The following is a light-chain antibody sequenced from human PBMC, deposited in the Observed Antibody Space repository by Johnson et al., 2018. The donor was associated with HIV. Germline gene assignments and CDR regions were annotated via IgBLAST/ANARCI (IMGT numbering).Light chain of an antibody. CDR1: SSNIGNNY. CDR3: GTWDSSLSTGF. V-gene: IGLV1-51*01. Sequence: QSVLTQPPSVSAAPGQKVTISCSGSSSNIGNNYVSWYQQVPGAAPKLLIYDNSKRPSGIPDRFSGSKSGTSATLGITGLQTGDEADYYGGTWDSSLSTGFFGTGTKVTVL. CDR2: DNS. J-gene: IGLJ1*01.